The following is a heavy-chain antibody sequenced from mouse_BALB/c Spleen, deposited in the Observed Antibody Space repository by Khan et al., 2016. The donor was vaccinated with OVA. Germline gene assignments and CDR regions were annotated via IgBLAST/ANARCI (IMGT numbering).Heavy chain of an antibody. CDR2: INPRSDYT. CDR1: GYTFPSNT. CDR3: ARRMTGYAMDD. V-gene: IGHV1-4*01. D-gene: IGHD2-10*02. J-gene: IGHJ4*01. Sequence: QVQLQQSGAELARPGASVKMSCKASGYTFPSNTMHWVKQRPGQGLEWIGYINPRSDYTIYNQKFKDKATLTADISSTTAYMQLSSLTSDDSAVYYCARRMTGYAMDDWGQGTSVTVSS.